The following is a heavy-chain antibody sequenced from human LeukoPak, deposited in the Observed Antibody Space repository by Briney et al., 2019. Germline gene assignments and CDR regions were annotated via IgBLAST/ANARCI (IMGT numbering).Heavy chain of an antibody. Sequence: SETLSLTCTVSGGSISSSSYYWGWIRQPPGKGLEWIGSIYYSGSTYYNPSLKSRVTISVDTSKNQFSLKLSSVTAADTAVYYCAGPPGPYCGGDCYDYWGQGTLVTVSS. V-gene: IGHV4-39*01. CDR2: IYYSGST. D-gene: IGHD2-21*01. CDR1: GGSISSSSYY. CDR3: AGPPGPYCGGDCYDY. J-gene: IGHJ4*02.